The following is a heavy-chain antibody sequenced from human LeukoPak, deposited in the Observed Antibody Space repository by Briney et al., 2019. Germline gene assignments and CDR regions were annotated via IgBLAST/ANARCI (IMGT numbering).Heavy chain of an antibody. CDR2: ISAYNGNT. J-gene: IGHJ4*02. CDR1: GYTFTSYG. V-gene: IGHV1-18*01. CDR3: AREKGYSSSWYYFDY. D-gene: IGHD6-13*01. Sequence: GASVKVSCKASGYTFTSYGISWVRQAPGQGLEWMGWISAYNGNTNYAQKLQGRVTMTTDTSTSTAYMELRSLRSDDTAVYYCAREKGYSSSWYYFDYWGQGTLVTVSS.